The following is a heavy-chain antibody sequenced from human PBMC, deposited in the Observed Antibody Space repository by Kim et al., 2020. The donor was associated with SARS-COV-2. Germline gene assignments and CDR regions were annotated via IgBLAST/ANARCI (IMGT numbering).Heavy chain of an antibody. V-gene: IGHV1-18*01. Sequence: ASVMVSCKASGYTFTSYGITWVRQAPGQGLEWMGWISPYNANTNYAQNLQGRVTMTTDTSTSTAYMELGSLTSDDTAVYYCARAALDTATFDPWGQGTLVTVSS. CDR2: ISPYNANT. D-gene: IGHD5-18*01. CDR1: GYTFTSYG. J-gene: IGHJ5*02. CDR3: ARAALDTATFDP.